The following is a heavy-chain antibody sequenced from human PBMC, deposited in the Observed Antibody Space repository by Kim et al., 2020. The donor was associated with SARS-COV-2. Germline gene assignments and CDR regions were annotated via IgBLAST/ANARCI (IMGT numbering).Heavy chain of an antibody. CDR1: GYTFTRYG. Sequence: ASVKVSCKASGYTFTRYGISWVRQAPGQGLEWMGWISAYNGNTNYAQKLQGRVTMTTDTSTSTAYMELRSLRSDDTAVYYCASFLWFGESHYYYGMDVWGQGTTVTVSS. CDR2: ISAYNGNT. D-gene: IGHD3-10*01. CDR3: ASFLWFGESHYYYGMDV. V-gene: IGHV1-18*01. J-gene: IGHJ6*02.